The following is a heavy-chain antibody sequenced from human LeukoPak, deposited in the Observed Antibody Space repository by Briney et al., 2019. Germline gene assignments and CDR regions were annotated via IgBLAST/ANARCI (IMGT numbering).Heavy chain of an antibody. CDR2: IRSKANSYAT. D-gene: IGHD4-11*01. CDR3: TSGGTVTPMDY. Sequence: GGSLKLSCAASGFTFSGSAMHWVRQASGKGLEWVGRIRSKANSYATAYAASVKGRFTISRDDSKNTAYLQVNSLKTEDTAVYYCTSGGTVTPMDYWGQGTLVTVSS. V-gene: IGHV3-73*01. J-gene: IGHJ4*02. CDR1: GFTFSGSA.